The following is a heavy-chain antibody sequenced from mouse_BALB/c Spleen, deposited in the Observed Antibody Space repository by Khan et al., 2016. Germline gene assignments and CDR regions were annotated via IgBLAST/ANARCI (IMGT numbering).Heavy chain of an antibody. J-gene: IGHJ3*01. CDR1: GYTFTSYW. D-gene: IGHD2-1*01. Sequence: VELQESGAELAKPGASVKMSCKASGYTFTSYWMHWVKQRPGKGLEWIGYINPSTGYTEYNQKFKDKATLTAAKSSSTAYMQLRSLTSEDYEVNYWARGADFCNCLIAYWGQGTLVTVS. V-gene: IGHV1-7*01. CDR3: ARGADFCNCLIAY. CDR2: INPSTGYT.